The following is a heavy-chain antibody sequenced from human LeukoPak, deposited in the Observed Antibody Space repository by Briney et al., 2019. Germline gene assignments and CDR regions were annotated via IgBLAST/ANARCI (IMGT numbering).Heavy chain of an antibody. D-gene: IGHD3-22*01. Sequence: ASVKVSCKVSGYTLTELSMHWVRQAPGKGLEWMGGFDPEDGETIYAQKLQGRVTMTTDTSTSTAYMELRSLRSDDTAVYYCARALTDSDWYYYDSSGPIMNDYWGQGTLVTVSS. V-gene: IGHV1-24*01. CDR3: ARALTDSDWYYYDSSGPIMNDY. J-gene: IGHJ4*02. CDR2: FDPEDGET. CDR1: GYTLTELS.